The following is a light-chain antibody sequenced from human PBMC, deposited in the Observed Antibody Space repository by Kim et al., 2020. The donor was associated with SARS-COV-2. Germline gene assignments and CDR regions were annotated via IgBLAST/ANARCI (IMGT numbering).Light chain of an antibody. V-gene: IGKV1-39*01. CDR1: QSISSY. CDR2: AAS. J-gene: IGKJ4*01. Sequence: DIQMTQSPSSLSASVGDRVTITCRASQSISSYLNWYQQKPGKAPKLLIYAASSLQSGVPSRFSGSVSGTDFTLTISSLQPEDFATYYCQQSYSTPFTFGGGTKVDIK. CDR3: QQSYSTPFT.